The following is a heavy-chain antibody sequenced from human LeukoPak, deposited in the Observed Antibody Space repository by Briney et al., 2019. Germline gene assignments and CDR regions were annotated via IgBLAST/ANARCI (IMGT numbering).Heavy chain of an antibody. CDR3: ARDGGAAGIDY. CDR1: GGSISSYY. Sequence: SETLSLTCTVSGGSISSYYWSWIRQPPGKGLEWIGYIYYSGSTNYNPSFKSRVTISVDTSKNQFSLKLSSVTAADTAVYYRARDGGAAGIDYWGQGTLVTVSS. CDR2: IYYSGST. J-gene: IGHJ4*02. V-gene: IGHV4-59*01. D-gene: IGHD6-13*01.